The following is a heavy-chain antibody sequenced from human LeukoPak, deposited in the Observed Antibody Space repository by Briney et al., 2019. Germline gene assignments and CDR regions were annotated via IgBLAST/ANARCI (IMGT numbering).Heavy chain of an antibody. J-gene: IGHJ3*02. CDR3: TAGMGAHAFDI. D-gene: IGHD1-26*01. CDR2: LDPEDGET. Sequence: ASVKVSCKVSGYTLNELSMHWVRQAPGKGLEWMGGLDPEDGETIAAQKLQGRVTVTADTSTDPADMELSSHRSGDTDVYYCTAGMGAHAFDIWGQGTMVTVSS. CDR1: GYTLNELS. V-gene: IGHV1-24*01.